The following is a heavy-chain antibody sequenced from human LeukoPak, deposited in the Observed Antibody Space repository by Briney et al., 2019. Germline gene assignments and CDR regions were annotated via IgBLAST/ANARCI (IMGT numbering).Heavy chain of an antibody. D-gene: IGHD4-11*01. CDR3: ARRNTVTRPFDY. Sequence: SETLSLTCTVSGGSISSYYWSWIRQPPGKGLEWIGYIYYSGSTNYNPSLKSRVTISVDTSKNQFSLKLSSVTAADTAVYYCARRNTVTRPFDYWGQGTLVTVSS. CDR2: IYYSGST. CDR1: GGSISSYY. J-gene: IGHJ4*02. V-gene: IGHV4-59*08.